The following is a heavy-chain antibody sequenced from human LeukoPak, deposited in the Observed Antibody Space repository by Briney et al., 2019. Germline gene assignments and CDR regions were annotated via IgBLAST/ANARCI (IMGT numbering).Heavy chain of an antibody. V-gene: IGHV1-8*01. Sequence: ASVKVSCKASGFTFTSYDINRVRQASGQGLGWMGWMNPNNGNTGYAQKFQGRVIMTRDTSISTAYMELRDLRSEDTAVYYCVRDGEGVAISVNYWFDPWGQGTLVTVSS. CDR1: GFTFTSYD. CDR2: MNPNNGNT. J-gene: IGHJ5*02. CDR3: VRDGEGVAISVNYWFDP. D-gene: IGHD3-10*01.